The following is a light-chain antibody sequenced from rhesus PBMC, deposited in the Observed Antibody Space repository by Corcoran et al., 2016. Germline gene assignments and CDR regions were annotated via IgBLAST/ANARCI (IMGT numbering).Light chain of an antibody. CDR3: QQHDSSPWT. J-gene: IGKJ1*01. Sequence: DIRMTQSPSSLSASVGDRVIITCRASQGINDWLAWYQQKPGKAPNLLIYKTSNLETGVPSRFSGSGSGTNFTLTISSLQPEDIATYYCQQHDSSPWTFGQGTKVEIK. CDR1: QGINDW. CDR2: KTS. V-gene: IGKV1-69*01.